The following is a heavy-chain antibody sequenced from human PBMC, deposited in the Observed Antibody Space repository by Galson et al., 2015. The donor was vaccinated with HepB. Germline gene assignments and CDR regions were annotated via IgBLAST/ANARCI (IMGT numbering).Heavy chain of an antibody. CDR1: GYTFTSYY. D-gene: IGHD5-18*01. J-gene: IGHJ4*02. CDR2: INPSGGST. CDR3: ARVRAKDTAMAGFDY. V-gene: IGHV1-46*01. Sequence: SVKVSCKASGYTFTSYYMHWVRQAPGQGLEWMGIINPSGGSTSYAQRFQGRVTMTRDTSTSTVYMELSSLRSEDTAVYYCARVRAKDTAMAGFDYWGQGTLVTVSS.